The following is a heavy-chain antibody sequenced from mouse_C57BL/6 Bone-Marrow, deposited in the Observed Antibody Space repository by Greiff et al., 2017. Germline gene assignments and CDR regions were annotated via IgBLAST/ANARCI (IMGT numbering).Heavy chain of an antibody. CDR2: IWSGGST. Sequence: VHLVESGPGLVQPSQSLSITCTVSGFSLTSYGVHWVRQPPGKGLEWLGVIWSGGSTDYNAAFISRLSISKDNSKSQVFFKMNSLQADDTAIYYCAKDGYDPDAMDYWGQGTSVTVSS. CDR1: GFSLTSYG. CDR3: AKDGYDPDAMDY. V-gene: IGHV2-4*01. J-gene: IGHJ4*01. D-gene: IGHD2-2*01.